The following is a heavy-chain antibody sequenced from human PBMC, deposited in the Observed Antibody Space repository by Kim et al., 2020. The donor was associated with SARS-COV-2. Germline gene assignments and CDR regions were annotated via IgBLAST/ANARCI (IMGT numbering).Heavy chain of an antibody. Sequence: SETLPLTCTVSGGSISSGGYYWSWIRQHPGKGLEWIGYIYYSGSTYYNPSLKSRVTISVDTSKNQFSLKLSSVTAADTAVYYCARAEGSITIFGVVIQNFDYWGQGTLVTVSS. CDR3: ARAEGSITIFGVVIQNFDY. CDR1: GGSISSGGYY. D-gene: IGHD3-3*01. J-gene: IGHJ4*02. CDR2: IYYSGST. V-gene: IGHV4-31*03.